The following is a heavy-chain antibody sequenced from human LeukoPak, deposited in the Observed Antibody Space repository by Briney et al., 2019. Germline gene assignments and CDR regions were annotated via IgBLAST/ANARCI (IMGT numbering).Heavy chain of an antibody. D-gene: IGHD3-10*01. V-gene: IGHV4-34*01. CDR3: ARGSPYYYGSGIDY. Sequence: PSETLSLTCAVYGGSFSGYYWRWIRQPPGKGLEWIGEINHSGSTNYNPSLKSRVTISVDTSKNQFSLKLSSVTAADTAVYYCARGSPYYYGSGIDYWGQGTLVTVSS. J-gene: IGHJ4*02. CDR2: INHSGST. CDR1: GGSFSGYY.